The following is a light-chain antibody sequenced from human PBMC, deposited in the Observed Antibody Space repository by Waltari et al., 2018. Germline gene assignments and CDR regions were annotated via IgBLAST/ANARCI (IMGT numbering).Light chain of an antibody. J-gene: IGLJ1*01. V-gene: IGLV1-40*01. Sequence: SVLTQPPSVSGAPGQRVTISCTGSSSTIGTAYDVHWYQHLPGTAPKLLIYGNRHRPSGVPDRFFGSKSGTSASLAITGLQAEDEADYYCQSYDSSLSGYVFGTGTKVTVL. CDR2: GNR. CDR1: SSTIGTAYD. CDR3: QSYDSSLSGYV.